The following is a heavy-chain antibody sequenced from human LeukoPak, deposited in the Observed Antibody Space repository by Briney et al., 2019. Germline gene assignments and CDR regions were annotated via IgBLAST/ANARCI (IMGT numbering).Heavy chain of an antibody. CDR2: IHPGDSHT. J-gene: IGHJ4*02. CDR3: ARDGLTDY. D-gene: IGHD2-8*01. Sequence: KRGESLKISCKASGYSFTNYWSAWVRQMPGKDLEWMGIIHPGDSHTIYSPSFQGQVSISVDKSVRTAYLQWTSLKASDTAMYYCARDGLTDYWGQGTLVTVSS. CDR1: GYSFTNYW. V-gene: IGHV5-51*01.